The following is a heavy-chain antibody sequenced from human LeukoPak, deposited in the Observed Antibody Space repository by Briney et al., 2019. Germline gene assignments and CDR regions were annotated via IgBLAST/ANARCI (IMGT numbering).Heavy chain of an antibody. V-gene: IGHV4-34*01. CDR1: GGSFSGYY. Sequence: SETLSLTCAVYGGSFSGYYWSWIRQPPGKGLEWIGEINHSGSTNYNPSLKSRVTISVDTSKNQFSLKLSSVTAADTALYYCARAPVVVTRNYYYYYMDVWGKGTTVTVSS. CDR2: INHSGST. CDR3: ARAPVVVTRNYYYYYMDV. D-gene: IGHD4-23*01. J-gene: IGHJ6*03.